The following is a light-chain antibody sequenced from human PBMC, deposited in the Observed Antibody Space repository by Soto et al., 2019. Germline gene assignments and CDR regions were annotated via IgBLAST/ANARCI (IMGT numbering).Light chain of an antibody. J-gene: IGLJ2*01. Sequence: QSVLTQPPSASGAPGQRVTISCSGSSSNIGSHIVNWYQQVPGTAPKLLIYTNNQRPSGVPDRFSGSKYGTSASLAISGLQSGDEADYYCAAWDDSAFGVVFGGGTKLTVL. CDR3: AAWDDSAFGVV. CDR1: SSNIGSHI. V-gene: IGLV1-44*01. CDR2: TNN.